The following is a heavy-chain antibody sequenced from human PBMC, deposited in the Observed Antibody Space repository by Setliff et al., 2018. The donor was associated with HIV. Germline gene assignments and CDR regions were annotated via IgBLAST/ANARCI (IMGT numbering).Heavy chain of an antibody. D-gene: IGHD1-1*01. Sequence: ASVKVSCKSFGYIFSNFGITWVRQAPGQGLEWMGYISGYNRITFYAKKFQGRVTMTTDTSTVTAFMELRGLTSDETAVYYCARDSGTGGPGRWVDPWGQGTQVTVSS. CDR2: ISGYNRIT. J-gene: IGHJ5*02. CDR1: GYIFSNFG. V-gene: IGHV1-18*01. CDR3: ARDSGTGGPGRWVDP.